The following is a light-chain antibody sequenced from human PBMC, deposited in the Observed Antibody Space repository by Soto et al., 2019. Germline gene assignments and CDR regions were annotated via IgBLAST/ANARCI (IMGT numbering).Light chain of an antibody. Sequence: EIVLTQSPGTLSLSPGERATLSCRASQSLDSTYLAWYQQRPGQAPRLLIYGTSYRATGIPDRFSGSGSGTDFTLSISRLEPEDFAEYYCQQYSSTPPITFGGGTKVEIK. CDR1: QSLDSTY. CDR3: QQYSSTPPIT. J-gene: IGKJ4*01. CDR2: GTS. V-gene: IGKV3-20*01.